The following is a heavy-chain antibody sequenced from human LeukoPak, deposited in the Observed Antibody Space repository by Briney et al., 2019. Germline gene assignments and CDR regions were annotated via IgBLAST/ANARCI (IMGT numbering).Heavy chain of an antibody. J-gene: IGHJ6*03. V-gene: IGHV4-39*07. CDR2: IYYSGST. CDR3: ARVIEDYYGSGSYYYYYYMDV. CDR1: GGSISSSSYY. D-gene: IGHD3-10*01. Sequence: PSETLSLTCTVSGGSISSSSYYWGWIRQPPGKGLEWIGSIYYSGSTYYNPSLKSRVTISVDTSKNQFSLKLSSVTAADTAVYYCARVIEDYYGSGSYYYYYYMDVWGKGTTVTVSS.